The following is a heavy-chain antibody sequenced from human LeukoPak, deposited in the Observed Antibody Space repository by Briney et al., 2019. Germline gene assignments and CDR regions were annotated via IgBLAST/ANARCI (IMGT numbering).Heavy chain of an antibody. CDR1: GYIFTTYW. Sequence: GESLSTPCKGSGYIFTTYWISWVRQMPGKGLEWMGRIDPSDAYTKYSPSFQGLVTLSADKSISTAYLQWSSLVASDTAMYYCARLNYYGSGSYSHDYWGQGTLVTVSS. CDR3: ARLNYYGSGSYSHDY. CDR2: IDPSDAYT. J-gene: IGHJ4*02. D-gene: IGHD3-10*01. V-gene: IGHV5-10-1*01.